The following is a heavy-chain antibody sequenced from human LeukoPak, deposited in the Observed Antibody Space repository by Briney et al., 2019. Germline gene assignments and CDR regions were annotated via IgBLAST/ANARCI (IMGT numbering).Heavy chain of an antibody. Sequence: GGSLRLSCAASGFIFSTYNMAWVRQAPGQGLEWVSRITSRSSYIYYVDSVKGRFTISRDNAKNSLYLPMNSLRAEDTAVYYCAGKIQLERAFVYWGQGTLVSVSS. V-gene: IGHV3-21*01. D-gene: IGHD1-1*01. CDR1: GFIFSTYN. CDR3: AGKIQLERAFVY. J-gene: IGHJ4*02. CDR2: ITSRSSYI.